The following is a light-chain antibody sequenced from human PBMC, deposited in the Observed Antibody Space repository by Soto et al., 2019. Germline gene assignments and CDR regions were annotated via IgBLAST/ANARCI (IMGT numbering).Light chain of an antibody. CDR2: DAS. Sequence: EIVLTQSPATLSFSPGERATLSCRASQSVEKYLVWYQQKPGQAPRLLIYDASSRATGIPARFSGSGSGTDFTLTITSLEPEDFAVYYCQQRTNCPLTFGGGTKLEIK. J-gene: IGKJ4*01. V-gene: IGKV3-11*01. CDR3: QQRTNCPLT. CDR1: QSVEKY.